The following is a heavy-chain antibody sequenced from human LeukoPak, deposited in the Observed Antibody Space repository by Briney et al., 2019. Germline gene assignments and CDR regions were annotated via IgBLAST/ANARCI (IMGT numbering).Heavy chain of an antibody. J-gene: IGHJ5*02. Sequence: SETLSLTCTVSGDSVSSGSYYWSWIRQPPGTELEWIGYIYYSGTTYYNPSLKSRLTISLDTSKNQFSLKLTSVTAADTAVYYCARRGLQGGWFAPWGQGTLVTVSS. CDR1: GDSVSSGSYY. D-gene: IGHD4-17*01. CDR2: IYYSGTT. V-gene: IGHV4-61*01. CDR3: ARRGLQGGWFAP.